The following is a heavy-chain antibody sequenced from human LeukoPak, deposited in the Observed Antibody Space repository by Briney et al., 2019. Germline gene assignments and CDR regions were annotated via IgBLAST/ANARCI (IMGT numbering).Heavy chain of an antibody. CDR2: IYYSGIT. Sequence: SETLSLTCTVSGGSVRSYYWSWIRQAPGKGLGWIGFIYYSGITNYNPSLKSRVTISVDTSKNQFSLKLSSVTAADTAVYYCARHGGFYDSSGYFDYWGQGTLVTVAS. J-gene: IGHJ4*02. CDR1: GGSVRSYY. V-gene: IGHV4-59*08. CDR3: ARHGGFYDSSGYFDY. D-gene: IGHD3-22*01.